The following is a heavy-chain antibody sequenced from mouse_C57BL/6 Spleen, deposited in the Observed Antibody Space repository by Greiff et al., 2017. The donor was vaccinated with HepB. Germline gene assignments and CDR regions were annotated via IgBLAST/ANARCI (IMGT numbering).Heavy chain of an antibody. Sequence: EVQLQQSVAELVRPGASVKLSCTASGFNIKNTYMHWVKQRPEQGLEWIGRIDPANGNTKYAPKFQGKATITADTSSNTAYLQLSSLTSEDTAIYYWASPYYYGSSSYAMDYWGQGTSVTVSS. J-gene: IGHJ4*01. CDR2: IDPANGNT. D-gene: IGHD1-1*01. CDR1: GFNIKNTY. V-gene: IGHV14-3*01. CDR3: ASPYYYGSSSYAMDY.